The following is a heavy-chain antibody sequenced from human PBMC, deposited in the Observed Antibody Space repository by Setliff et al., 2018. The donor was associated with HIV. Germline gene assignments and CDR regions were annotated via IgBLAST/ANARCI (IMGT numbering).Heavy chain of an antibody. CDR3: ARETEVKGYYDSSGSWGLGY. CDR1: GDTFSNYA. Sequence: SVKVSCKASGDTFSNYAITWVRQAPGQGLEWLGGIIPIFGAVKYAQKFQGRVTITADESTSTAYMELSSLRSEDTAVYYCARETEVKGYYDSSGSWGLGYWGQGTLVTVSS. D-gene: IGHD3-22*01. CDR2: IIPIFGAV. J-gene: IGHJ4*02. V-gene: IGHV1-69*13.